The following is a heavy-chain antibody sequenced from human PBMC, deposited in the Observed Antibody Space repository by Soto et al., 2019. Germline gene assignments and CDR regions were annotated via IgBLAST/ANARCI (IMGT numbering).Heavy chain of an antibody. V-gene: IGHV1-69*08. D-gene: IGHD6-19*01. J-gene: IGHJ4*02. CDR2: IIPILGIA. CDR3: ARDSPLRGIAVAGTRY. Sequence: QVQLVQSGAEVKKPGSSVKVSCKASGGTFSSYTISWVRQAPGQGLEWMGRIIPILGIANYAQKFQGRVTITADKSTSTAYMELSSLRSEDTAVYYCARDSPLRGIAVAGTRYWGQGTLVTVSS. CDR1: GGTFSSYT.